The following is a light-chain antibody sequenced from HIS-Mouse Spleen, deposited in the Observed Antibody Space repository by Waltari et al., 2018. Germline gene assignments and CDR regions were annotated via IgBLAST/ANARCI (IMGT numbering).Light chain of an antibody. CDR3: CSYAGSSTWV. J-gene: IGLJ3*02. Sequence: QSALTQPASVSGSPGQSITIPCTGTRSDVGSYNLLSWYQQHPGKAPKHMFYEGSKRPSGVSNRFSGSKSGNTASLTISGLQAEDEADYYCCSYAGSSTWVFGGGTKLTVL. CDR1: RSDVGSYNL. CDR2: EGS. V-gene: IGLV2-23*01.